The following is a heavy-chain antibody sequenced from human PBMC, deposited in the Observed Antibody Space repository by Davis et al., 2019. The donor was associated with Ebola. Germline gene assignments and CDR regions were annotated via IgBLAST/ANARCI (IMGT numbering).Heavy chain of an antibody. CDR3: ARHWGITMVQGVDY. CDR2: IYPGDSDT. V-gene: IGHV5-51*01. D-gene: IGHD3-10*01. Sequence: KVSCKASGGTFSSYAISWVRQMPGKGLEWMGIIYPGDSDTRYSPSFQGQVTISADKSISTAYLQWSSLKASDTAMYYCARHWGITMVQGVDYWGQGTLVTVSS. J-gene: IGHJ4*02. CDR1: GGTFSSYA.